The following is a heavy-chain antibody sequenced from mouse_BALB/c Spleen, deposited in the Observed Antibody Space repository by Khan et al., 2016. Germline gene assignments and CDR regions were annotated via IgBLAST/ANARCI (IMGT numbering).Heavy chain of an antibody. CDR2: IISYNGAT. D-gene: IGHD1-1*01. CDR3: ASPYGGSYVGFAY. J-gene: IGHJ3*01. CDR1: GYSFTGYY. Sequence: LVKTGASVKISCKASGYSFTGYYMHWVKQSHGKSLEWIGYIISYNGATSYNQKFKGKATFTVDTSSSTAYMQFNSLTSEDSAVYYCASPYGGSYVGFAYWGQGTLVTVSA. V-gene: IGHV1S34*01.